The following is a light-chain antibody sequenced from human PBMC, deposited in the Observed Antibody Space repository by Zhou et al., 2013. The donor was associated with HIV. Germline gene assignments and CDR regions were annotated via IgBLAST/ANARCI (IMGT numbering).Light chain of an antibody. CDR3: QQAHSFPYT. Sequence: DIQMTQSPSTLSASVGDRVTITCRASQDISGWLAWYQQNPGKAPRLLIYDASGLQSGVPSRFSGSGSGTDYTLTISSLQPEDFATYYCQQAHSFPYTFGQGTKAGDQT. J-gene: IGKJ2*01. V-gene: IGKV1-12*01. CDR2: DAS. CDR1: QDISGW.